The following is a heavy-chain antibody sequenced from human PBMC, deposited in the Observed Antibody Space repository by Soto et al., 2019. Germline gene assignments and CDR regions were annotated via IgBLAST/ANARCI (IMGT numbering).Heavy chain of an antibody. V-gene: IGHV3-66*01. CDR2: IYSGGST. Sequence: EVPLVESGGGLVLPGGSLRLSCAASGITVSRNYMSWVRQAPGKGLEWVSVIYSGGSTYYADSVKGRFTISRDNSKNPLYVQMNSLRAEGTAVDYCAKDFYYHGSGTMGGYFDYWGQGTLVTVSS. D-gene: IGHD3-10*01. CDR1: GITVSRNY. J-gene: IGHJ4*02. CDR3: AKDFYYHGSGTMGGYFDY.